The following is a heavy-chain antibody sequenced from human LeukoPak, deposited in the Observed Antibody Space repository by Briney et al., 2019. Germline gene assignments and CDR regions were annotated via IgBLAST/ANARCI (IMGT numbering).Heavy chain of an antibody. Sequence: GGSLRLSCAASGFTFSSYGMHWVRQAPGKGLEWVAVISYDGSNKYYADSVKGRFTISRDNSKNTLYLQMNSLRAEDTAVYYCAKDTGCSGYAPLDYWGQGTLVTVSS. CDR1: GFTFSSYG. D-gene: IGHD5-12*01. CDR3: AKDTGCSGYAPLDY. V-gene: IGHV3-30*18. CDR2: ISYDGSNK. J-gene: IGHJ4*02.